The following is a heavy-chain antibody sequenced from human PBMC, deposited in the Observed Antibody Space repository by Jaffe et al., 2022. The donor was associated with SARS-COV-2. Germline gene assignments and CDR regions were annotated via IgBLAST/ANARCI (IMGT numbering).Heavy chain of an antibody. J-gene: IGHJ6*02. D-gene: IGHD6-25*01. CDR2: INPNSGGT. CDR3: ARGRLQSPYYYYYGMDV. V-gene: IGHV1-2*06. CDR1: GYTFTGYY. Sequence: QVQLVQSGAEVKKPGASVKVSCKASGYTFTGYYMHWVRQAPGQGLEWMGRINPNSGGTNYAQKFQGRVTMTRDTSISTAYMELSRLRSDDTAVYYCARGRLQSPYYYYYGMDVWGQGTTVTVSS.